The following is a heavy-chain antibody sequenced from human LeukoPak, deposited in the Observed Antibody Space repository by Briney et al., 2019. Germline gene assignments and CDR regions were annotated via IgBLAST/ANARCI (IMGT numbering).Heavy chain of an antibody. CDR2: ISYHGTDK. D-gene: IGHD6-13*01. CDR3: AKPPSTNAWYVAFDV. CDR1: GFTFSSYA. Sequence: AGGSLRLSCAASGFTFSSYAMHWVRHPPGEGLEWVGVISYHGTDKYYVDSVKGRFTISRDNSKNTLYLQMNSLRAEDTAMYYCAKPPSTNAWYVAFDVWGRGTMVTVSS. V-gene: IGHV3-30*18. J-gene: IGHJ3*01.